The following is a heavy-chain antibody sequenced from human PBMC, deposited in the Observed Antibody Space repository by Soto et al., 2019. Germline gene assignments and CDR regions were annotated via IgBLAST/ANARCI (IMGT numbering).Heavy chain of an antibody. CDR2: INHSGST. Sequence: QVQLQKWGAGLLKPSETLSLTCAVYGGSFSGYYWSWIRQPPGKGLQWIGEINHSGSTNYNPSLKSRVTISVDTSKNQFPLKLSSVTAADTAVFYCARVPYSSSWYYIDYWGQGSLVTVSS. J-gene: IGHJ4*02. CDR1: GGSFSGYY. V-gene: IGHV4-34*01. CDR3: ARVPYSSSWYYIDY. D-gene: IGHD6-13*01.